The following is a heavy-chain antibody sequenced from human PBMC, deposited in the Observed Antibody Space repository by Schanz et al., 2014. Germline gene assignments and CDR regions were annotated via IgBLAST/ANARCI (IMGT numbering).Heavy chain of an antibody. V-gene: IGHV3-21*01. CDR3: ARDSRPNYDFLTAYYSIDY. D-gene: IGHD3-9*01. CDR1: GFTFSSYS. CDR2: ISSSSSYI. Sequence: EVQLVESGGGLVKPGGSLRLSCAASGFTFSSYSMNWVRQAPGKGLEWVSSISSSSSYIYYADSVKGRFTVSRDNARNSLYLHMNTLGAEDTAVYYCARDSRPNYDFLTAYYSIDYWGQGTLVTVSS. J-gene: IGHJ4*02.